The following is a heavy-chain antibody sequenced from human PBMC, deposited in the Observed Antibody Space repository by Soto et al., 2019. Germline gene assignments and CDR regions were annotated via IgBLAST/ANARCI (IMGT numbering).Heavy chain of an antibody. Sequence: ASVKVSCKASGYTFTSYGISWVRQAPGQGLEWMGWISAYNGNTNYTQRLQGRVTMTTDTSTSTAYMELRSLRSDDTAVYYCARVHSNYPNFDYWGQGTLVTVSS. CDR1: GYTFTSYG. CDR2: ISAYNGNT. D-gene: IGHD4-4*01. V-gene: IGHV1-18*04. J-gene: IGHJ4*02. CDR3: ARVHSNYPNFDY.